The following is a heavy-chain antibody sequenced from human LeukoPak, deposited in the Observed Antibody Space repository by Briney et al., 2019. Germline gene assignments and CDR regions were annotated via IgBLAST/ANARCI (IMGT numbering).Heavy chain of an antibody. D-gene: IGHD2-2*01. Sequence: PSETLSLTCTVSGGSISSYYWSWIRQPPGKGLEWIGYIYYSGSTNYNPSLKSRVTISVDTSKNQFSLKLSSVTAADTAVYYCASTTWVDGVPTGYFDYWGQGTLVTVSS. CDR1: GGSISSYY. CDR3: ASTTWVDGVPTGYFDY. V-gene: IGHV4-59*01. J-gene: IGHJ4*02. CDR2: IYYSGST.